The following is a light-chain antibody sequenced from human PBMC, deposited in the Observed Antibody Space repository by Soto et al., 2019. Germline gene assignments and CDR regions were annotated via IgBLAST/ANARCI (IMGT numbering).Light chain of an antibody. Sequence: QSVLTQPPSASGTPGQRVTISCSGSSSNIGSNAVNWYQQLPGTAPKLLIYSNSQRPSGVPDRFSGSKSGTSASLAISGLQSEDEADSYCAAWDDSLNGVVFGGGTKLTVL. CDR3: AAWDDSLNGVV. CDR1: SSNIGSNA. V-gene: IGLV1-44*01. CDR2: SNS. J-gene: IGLJ2*01.